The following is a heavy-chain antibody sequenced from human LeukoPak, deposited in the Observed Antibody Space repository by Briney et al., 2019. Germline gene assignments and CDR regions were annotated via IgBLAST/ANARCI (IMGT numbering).Heavy chain of an antibody. CDR1: GGSFSGYY. D-gene: IGHD3-10*01. CDR2: INHSGST. J-gene: IGHJ5*02. CDR3: ARGYRYYGSGSYSNWFDP. Sequence: SETLSPTCAVYGGSFSGYYWSWIRQPPGKGLEWIGEINHSGSTNYNPSLKSRVTISVDTSKNQFSLKLSSVTAADTAVYYCARGYRYYGSGSYSNWFDPWGQGTLVTVSS. V-gene: IGHV4-34*01.